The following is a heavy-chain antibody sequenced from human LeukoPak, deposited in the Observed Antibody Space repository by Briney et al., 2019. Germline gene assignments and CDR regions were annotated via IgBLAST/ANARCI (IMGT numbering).Heavy chain of an antibody. Sequence: PSETLSLTCTVSGGSISSSSYYWGWIRQPPGKGLEWIGSIYYSGSTYYNPSLKSRVTISVDTSKNQFSLKLSSVTAADTAVYYCARDTGLTTYWYFDLWGRGTLVTVSS. CDR2: IYYSGST. CDR1: GGSISSSSYY. J-gene: IGHJ2*01. D-gene: IGHD1-14*01. V-gene: IGHV4-39*07. CDR3: ARDTGLTTYWYFDL.